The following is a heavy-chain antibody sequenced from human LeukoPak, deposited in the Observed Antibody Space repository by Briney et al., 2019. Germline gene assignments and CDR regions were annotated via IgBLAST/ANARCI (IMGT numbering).Heavy chain of an antibody. D-gene: IGHD6-6*01. Sequence: ASVKVSCKASRYTFTSYYMHWVRQPPGQGLEWMGIINPSGGSTSYAQKFQGRVTMTRDTSTSTVYMELSSLRSEDTAVYYCARSSGEQLAPLDYWGQGTLVTVSS. CDR1: RYTFTSYY. CDR3: ARSSGEQLAPLDY. J-gene: IGHJ4*02. CDR2: INPSGGST. V-gene: IGHV1-46*01.